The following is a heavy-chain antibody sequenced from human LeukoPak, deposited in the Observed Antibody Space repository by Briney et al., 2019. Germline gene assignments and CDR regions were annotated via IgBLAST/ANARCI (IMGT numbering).Heavy chain of an antibody. CDR2: IYSAGAT. CDR1: GFTVSDNY. J-gene: IGHJ3*02. V-gene: IGHV3-53*01. D-gene: IGHD1-26*01. Sequence: PGWSLGLSCAASGFTVSDNYMTWVRQAPGKGLEWVSSIYSAGATHYAESVKGRFTISRDNSKNTLYLQMNSLRAEDMAVYYCARIEWERLGRAFDIWGQGTMVTVSS. CDR3: ARIEWERLGRAFDI.